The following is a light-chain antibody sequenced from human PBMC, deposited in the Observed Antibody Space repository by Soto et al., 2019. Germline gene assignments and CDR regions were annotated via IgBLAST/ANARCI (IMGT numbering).Light chain of an antibody. CDR2: GAS. Sequence: EIVMTQSPATLSVSPGERATLSCRASQSVSSNLAWYQQKPGQTPRLLIYGASTRATGIPARFSGSGSGTDFTLTISSLQSEDFAVYYCQQDRNWPLTFGQGTELEIK. CDR1: QSVSSN. V-gene: IGKV3-15*01. J-gene: IGKJ2*01. CDR3: QQDRNWPLT.